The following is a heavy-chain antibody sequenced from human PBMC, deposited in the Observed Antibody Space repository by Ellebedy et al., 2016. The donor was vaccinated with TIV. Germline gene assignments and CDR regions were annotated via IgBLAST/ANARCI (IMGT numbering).Heavy chain of an antibody. CDR2: IYYSGST. V-gene: IGHV4-39*01. CDR1: GGSISSSNDY. D-gene: IGHD1-1*01. J-gene: IGHJ5*02. CDR3: ARHWDTVQLEFGFDP. Sequence: MPSETLSLTCTVSGGSISSSNDYWGWIRQPPGKGLEWIGTIYYSGSTYYNPSLKSRVTISVDTSKNQFSLKLSSVTAADTAVYYCARHWDTVQLEFGFDPWGQGTLATVSS.